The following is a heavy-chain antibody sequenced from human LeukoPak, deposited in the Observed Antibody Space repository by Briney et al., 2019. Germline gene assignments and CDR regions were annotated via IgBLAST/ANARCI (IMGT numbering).Heavy chain of an antibody. V-gene: IGHV3-23*01. CDR1: GFSFNTYN. J-gene: IGHJ6*02. CDR2: ISGSGGST. Sequence: PGGSLRLSCAASGFSFNTYNMNWVRQAPGKGLEWVSAISGSGGSTYYADSVKGRFTISRDNSKNTLYLQMNSLRAEDTAVYYCAKSVAIAARPYYYYGMDVWGQGTTVTVSS. D-gene: IGHD6-6*01. CDR3: AKSVAIAARPYYYYGMDV.